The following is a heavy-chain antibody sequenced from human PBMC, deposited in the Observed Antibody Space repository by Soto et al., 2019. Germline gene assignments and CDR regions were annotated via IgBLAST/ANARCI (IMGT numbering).Heavy chain of an antibody. CDR3: ARDRAPKSLLLLSGNANRDYYYGIDV. V-gene: IGHV1-2*02. Sequence: QVQLVQSGAEVKKPGASVQVSCKASGYTFTGYYMHWVRQAPGQGLEWMGWINPNSGGTNYAQKFQGRVTMTRDTSICTAYMELSRLRSDDTAVYYCARDRAPKSLLLLSGNANRDYYYGIDVWCQGTTVTVSS. CDR2: INPNSGGT. D-gene: IGHD3-10*01. CDR1: GYTFTGYY. J-gene: IGHJ6*02.